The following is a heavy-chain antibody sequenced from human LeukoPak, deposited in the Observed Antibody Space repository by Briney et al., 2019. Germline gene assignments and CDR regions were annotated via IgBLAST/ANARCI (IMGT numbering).Heavy chain of an antibody. CDR2: INPNSGGT. CDR3: ARQQNTLRGYSGYDIGYYFDY. Sequence: ASVKVSCKASGYTFTGYYIHWVRQAPGQGLEWMGWINPNSGGTNYAQKFQGRVTITRDTSASTAYMELSSLRSDDTAVYYCARQQNTLRGYSGYDIGYYFDYWGQGTLVTVSS. J-gene: IGHJ4*02. CDR1: GYTFTGYY. D-gene: IGHD5-12*01. V-gene: IGHV1-2*02.